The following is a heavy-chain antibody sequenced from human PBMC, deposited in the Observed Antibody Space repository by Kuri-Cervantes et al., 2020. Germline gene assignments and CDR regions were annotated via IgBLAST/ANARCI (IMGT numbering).Heavy chain of an antibody. Sequence: GESLKISCAASGFTFSSYSMNWVRQAPGKGQEWVSSISSSSSTIYYADSVKGRFTISRDNAKNSLYLQMNSLRDEDTAIYYCARDPLVTPGQSGWFDPWGQGTLVTVSS. CDR3: ARDPLVTPGQSGWFDP. V-gene: IGHV3-48*02. J-gene: IGHJ5*02. CDR1: GFTFSSYS. CDR2: ISSSSSTI. D-gene: IGHD1-26*01.